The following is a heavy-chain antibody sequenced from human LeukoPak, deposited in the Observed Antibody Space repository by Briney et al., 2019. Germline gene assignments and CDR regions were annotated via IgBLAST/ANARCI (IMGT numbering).Heavy chain of an antibody. Sequence: ASVKVSCKVSGYTLTELSMHWVRQAPGKGLEWMGGFDPEDGETIYAQKFQGRVTMTEDTSTDTAYMELSSLRSEDTAVYYCATANRGGPAVPAADYWGQGTLVTVSS. D-gene: IGHD2-2*01. V-gene: IGHV1-24*01. J-gene: IGHJ4*02. CDR3: ATANRGGPAVPAADY. CDR2: FDPEDGET. CDR1: GYTLTELS.